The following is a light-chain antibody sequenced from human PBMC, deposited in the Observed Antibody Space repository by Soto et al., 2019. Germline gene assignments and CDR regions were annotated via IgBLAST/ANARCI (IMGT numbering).Light chain of an antibody. CDR3: QQYSTSPLT. Sequence: IVLTQSPGTLSLSPGERATLSCRASQSFSTSYLAWYQQKPGQAPRLLIFAASSRASGIPDRFSGSGSGTDFTLTIDRLEPEDFAVYYCQQYSTSPLTFGGGTTGDIK. V-gene: IGKV3-20*01. CDR2: AAS. CDR1: QSFSTSY. J-gene: IGKJ4*01.